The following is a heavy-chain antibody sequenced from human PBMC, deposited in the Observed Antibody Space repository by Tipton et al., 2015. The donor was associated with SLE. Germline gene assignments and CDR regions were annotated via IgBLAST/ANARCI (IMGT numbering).Heavy chain of an antibody. CDR2: IRGDGSAT. CDR3: ARATDWNLSPDV. J-gene: IGHJ6*04. Sequence: SLRLSCAASGFTFSSYAMSWVRQAPGKGLEWVSAIRGDGSATFYADSVKGRFTISRDNSKDTLYLQMNSLRAEDTAVYYCARATDWNLSPDVWGKGTTVTVSS. CDR1: GFTFSSYA. V-gene: IGHV3-23*01. D-gene: IGHD1-7*01.